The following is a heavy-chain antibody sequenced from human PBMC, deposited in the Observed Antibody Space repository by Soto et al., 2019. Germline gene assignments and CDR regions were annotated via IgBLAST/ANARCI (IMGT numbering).Heavy chain of an antibody. CDR1: RFSFSNYW. CDR3: VRDNFGIDY. V-gene: IGHV3-74*01. CDR2: ISSDGSST. D-gene: IGHD1-20*01. Sequence: GGSLRLSCAASRFSFSNYWMQWVRQAPGKGLSWVSHISSDGSSTTYADSVKGRFTTSRDNARDTLYLQMNSLTVEDTAVYYCVRDNFGIDYWGQGTLVTVSS. J-gene: IGHJ4*02.